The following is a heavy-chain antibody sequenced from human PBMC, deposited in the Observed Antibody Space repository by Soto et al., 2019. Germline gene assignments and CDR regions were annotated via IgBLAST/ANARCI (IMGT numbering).Heavy chain of an antibody. D-gene: IGHD6-6*01. CDR3: ASGSPSYNGAFHV. CDR1: GGSITEFPNS. V-gene: IGHV4-39*01. J-gene: IGHJ3*01. CDR2: VYLSGAT. Sequence: HLQLRESGPGLVKPSETLSLTCNVSGGSITEFPNSWVWVRQPPGKGLEWIATVYLSGATYSNPSLKSRITTSVEASTNQFSLSLASVTAADTAVFFCASGSPSYNGAFHVWGQGTLVTVSS.